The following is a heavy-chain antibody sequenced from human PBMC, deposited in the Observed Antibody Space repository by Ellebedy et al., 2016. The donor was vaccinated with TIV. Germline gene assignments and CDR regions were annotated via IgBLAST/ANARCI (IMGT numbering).Heavy chain of an antibody. CDR1: GFTFSSYS. J-gene: IGHJ4*02. CDR2: ISSSSSYI. V-gene: IGHV3-21*01. D-gene: IGHD3-3*01. Sequence: GESLKISCAASGFTFSSYSMNWVRQAPGKGLEWVSSISSSSSYIYYADSVKGRFTISRDNAKNSLYLQMNSLRAEDTAVYYCARDGITIFGVYWGQGTLVTVSS. CDR3: ARDGITIFGVY.